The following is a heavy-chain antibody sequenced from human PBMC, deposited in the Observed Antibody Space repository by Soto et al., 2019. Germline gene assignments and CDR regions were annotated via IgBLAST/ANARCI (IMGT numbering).Heavy chain of an antibody. CDR3: AGHGDYGDYGDY. CDR1: GGSISSYY. CDR2: IYYSGST. V-gene: IGHV4-59*08. Sequence: SETLSLTCTVSGGSISSYYWSWIRQPPGKGLEWIGYIYYSGSTNYNPSLKSRVTISVDTSKNQFSLKLSSVTAADTAVYYCAGHGDYGDYGDYWGQGTLVTVSS. J-gene: IGHJ4*02. D-gene: IGHD4-17*01.